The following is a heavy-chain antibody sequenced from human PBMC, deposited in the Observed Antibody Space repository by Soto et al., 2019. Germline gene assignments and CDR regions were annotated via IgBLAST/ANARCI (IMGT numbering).Heavy chain of an antibody. J-gene: IGHJ3*02. CDR3: ARYCGGGSCYLGAFDI. CDR1: GVSINRANW. Sequence: QMQLQESGPGLVKPSGTLSLTCTVSGVSINRANWWTWVRQSPGKGLEWIGEIYHSGSTNFNPSLKSRVTISVDNSKNQFYLELTSVTAADTAVYYCARYCGGGSCYLGAFDIWGQGTMVTVSS. CDR2: IYHSGST. V-gene: IGHV4-4*02. D-gene: IGHD2-15*01.